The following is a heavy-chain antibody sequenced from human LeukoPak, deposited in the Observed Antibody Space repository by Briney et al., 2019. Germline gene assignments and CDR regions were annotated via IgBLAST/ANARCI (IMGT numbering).Heavy chain of an antibody. CDR3: ARSSARQWLVYHFDY. V-gene: IGHV4-30-2*01. CDR2: IYHSGST. J-gene: IGHJ4*02. Sequence: PSQTLSLTCTVSGGSISSGGYYWSWIRQPPGKGLEWIGYIYHSGSTNYNPSLKSRVTISVDTSKNQFSLKLSSVTAADTAVYYCARSSARQWLVYHFDYWGQGTLVTVSS. D-gene: IGHD6-19*01. CDR1: GGSISSGGYY.